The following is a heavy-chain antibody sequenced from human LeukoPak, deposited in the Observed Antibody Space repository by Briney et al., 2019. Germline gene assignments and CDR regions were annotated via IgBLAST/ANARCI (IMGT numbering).Heavy chain of an antibody. CDR2: ISAYNGNT. CDR1: GYTFTSYG. V-gene: IGHV1-18*01. CDR3: ARRPDCSGGSCFVDNWFDP. J-gene: IGHJ5*02. Sequence: ASVKVSCKASGYTFTSYGISRVRQAPGQGLEWMGWISAYNGNTNYAQKLQGRVTMTTDTSTSTAYMELRSLRSDDTAVYYCARRPDCSGGSCFVDNWFDPWGQGTLVTVSS. D-gene: IGHD2-15*01.